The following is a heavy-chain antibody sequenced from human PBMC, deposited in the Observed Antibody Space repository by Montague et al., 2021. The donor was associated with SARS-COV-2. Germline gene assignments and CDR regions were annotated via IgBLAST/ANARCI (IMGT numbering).Heavy chain of an antibody. Sequence: PALVKPTQTLTLTCTFSGFSLSTSGVGVGWIRQPPGKALEWLALIYWDDDKRYSPSLKSRLTITKDTSKNQVVLTMTNMDPVDTATYYCAHRPTLYSGYVACPFDPWGQGTLVTVSS. J-gene: IGHJ5*02. D-gene: IGHD5-12*01. CDR3: AHRPTLYSGYVACPFDP. CDR1: GFSLSTSGVG. V-gene: IGHV2-5*02. CDR2: IYWDDDK.